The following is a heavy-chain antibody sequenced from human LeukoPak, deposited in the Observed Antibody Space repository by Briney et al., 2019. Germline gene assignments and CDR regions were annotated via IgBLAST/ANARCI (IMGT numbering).Heavy chain of an antibody. Sequence: PGGSLRLSCSASGFTFSSYEMNWVRQAPGKGLEWLSYISYTGTNKYYADSVKGRFTISRDNARNSLYLQMNSLRVEDTAVYSCARVFVGENFDYWGQGTLVTVSS. CDR2: ISYTGTNK. D-gene: IGHD3-10*02. CDR1: GFTFSSYE. V-gene: IGHV3-48*03. J-gene: IGHJ4*02. CDR3: ARVFVGENFDY.